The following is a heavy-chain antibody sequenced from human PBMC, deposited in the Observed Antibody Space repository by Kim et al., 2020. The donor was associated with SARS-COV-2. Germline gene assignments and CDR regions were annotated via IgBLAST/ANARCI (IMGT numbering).Heavy chain of an antibody. V-gene: IGHV4-61*03. J-gene: IGHJ4*02. D-gene: IGHD3-10*01. Sequence: HPTLRSRVTISVAPSKNHFSLELSSVTAADTAVYYCASYGSGRGNYFDYWGQGTLVTVSS. CDR3: ASYGSGRGNYFDY.